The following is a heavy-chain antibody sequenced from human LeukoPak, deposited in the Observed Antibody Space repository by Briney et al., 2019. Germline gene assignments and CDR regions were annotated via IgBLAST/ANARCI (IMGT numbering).Heavy chain of an antibody. CDR3: ARYYGSGSYYPHFDY. CDR2: ISSSSSYI. Sequence: GGSLRLSCAASGFTFSSCAMSWVRQAPGKGLEWVSSISSSSSYIYYADSVKGRFTISRDNAKNSLYLQMNSLRAEDTAVYYCARYYGSGSYYPHFDYWGQGTLVTVSS. CDR1: GFTFSSCA. J-gene: IGHJ4*02. D-gene: IGHD3-10*01. V-gene: IGHV3-21*01.